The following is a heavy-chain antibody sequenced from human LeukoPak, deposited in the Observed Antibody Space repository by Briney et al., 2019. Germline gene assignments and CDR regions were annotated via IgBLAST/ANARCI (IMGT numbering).Heavy chain of an antibody. V-gene: IGHV3-48*04. D-gene: IGHD5-12*01. CDR2: ISSCSSTI. CDR3: ARDHEGRYSGYDGLGY. Sequence: GGSLRLSCAASGFTFSSYSMNWVRQAPGKGLEWVSYISSCSSTIYYADSVKGRFTISRDNAKNSLYLQMNSLRAEDTAVYYCARDHEGRYSGYDGLGYWGQGTLVTVSS. J-gene: IGHJ4*02. CDR1: GFTFSSYS.